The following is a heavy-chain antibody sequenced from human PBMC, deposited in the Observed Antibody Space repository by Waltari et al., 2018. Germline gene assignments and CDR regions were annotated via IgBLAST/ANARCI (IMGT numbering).Heavy chain of an antibody. J-gene: IGHJ3*02. V-gene: IGHV3-30-3*01. CDR1: GFTFSDKN. D-gene: IGHD5-12*01. CDR2: ISYDGGDK. CDR3: VRDRAFSGYGYDAFDM. Sequence: QVKLVESGGGVVQSGRSLRLSCVVSGFTFSDKNMHWVRQAPGKGLGWVAVISYDGGDKYYADSMKGRFTISRDNSNNTLYLQMTSLGPEDTALYFCVRDRAFSGYGYDAFDMWGQGTMVTVSS.